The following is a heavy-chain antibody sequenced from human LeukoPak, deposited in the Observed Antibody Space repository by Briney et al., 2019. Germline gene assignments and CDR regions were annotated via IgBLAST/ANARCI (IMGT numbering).Heavy chain of an antibody. Sequence: PGGSLRLSCAASGCNISDFWMTWVRQAPGKGLEWVSSISSSSSYIYYADSVKGRFTISRDNAKNSLYLQMNSLRAEDTAVYYCAREWIRGDYWGQGTLVTVSS. D-gene: IGHD5-18*01. CDR2: ISSSSSYI. CDR3: AREWIRGDY. V-gene: IGHV3-21*01. J-gene: IGHJ4*02. CDR1: GCNISDFW.